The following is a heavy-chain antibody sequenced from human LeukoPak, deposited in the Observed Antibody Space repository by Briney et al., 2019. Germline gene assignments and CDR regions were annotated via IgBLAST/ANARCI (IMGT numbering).Heavy chain of an antibody. CDR1: GFTLGDYA. D-gene: IGHD3-10*01. CDR2: IRSKAYGGTT. CDR3: TRDLRDYYGSGSYNY. V-gene: IGHV3-49*04. Sequence: GGSLRLSCTASGFTLGDYAMSWVRQAPGKGLEWVGFIRSKAYGGTTEYAASVKGRFTISRDDSKSIAYLQMNSLKTEDTAVYYCTRDLRDYYGSGSYNYWGQGTLVTVSS. J-gene: IGHJ4*02.